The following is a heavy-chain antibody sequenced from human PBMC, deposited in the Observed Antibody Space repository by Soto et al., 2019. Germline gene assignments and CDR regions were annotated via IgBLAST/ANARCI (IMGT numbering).Heavy chain of an antibody. J-gene: IGHJ5*02. D-gene: IGHD6-6*01. CDR1: SGSISSGDYF. CDR3: ARGSFSSSSSWFDP. CDR2: ISSSGST. V-gene: IGHV4-31*03. Sequence: PSETLSLTCTVSSGSISSGDYFWTWIRQQPGKGLEWIGYISSSGSTYYNPSLMSRLTISVDSSVNQFSLNLSSVTAADTAVYYCARGSFSSSSSWFDPWGQGTLVTVPQ.